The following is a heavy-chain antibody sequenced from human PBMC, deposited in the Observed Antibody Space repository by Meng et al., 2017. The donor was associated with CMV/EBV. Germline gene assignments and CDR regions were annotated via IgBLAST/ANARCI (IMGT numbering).Heavy chain of an antibody. V-gene: IGHV1-8*01. J-gene: IGHJ3*02. D-gene: IGHD6-19*01. CDR1: GYTFTSYD. Sequence: ASVKVSCKASGYTFTSYDINWVRQATGQGLEWMGWMNHNSGNTGYAQKFQGRVTMTRNTSISTAYMELSSLRSEDTAVYYCARGRGYSSGWYRGNAFDIWGQGTMVTVSS. CDR2: MNHNSGNT. CDR3: ARGRGYSSGWYRGNAFDI.